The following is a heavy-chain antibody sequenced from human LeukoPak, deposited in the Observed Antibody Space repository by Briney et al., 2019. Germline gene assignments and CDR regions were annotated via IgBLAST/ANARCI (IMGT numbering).Heavy chain of an antibody. CDR2: IYYSGST. Sequence: SETLSLTCTVSGGSISSSSYYWGWIRQPPGKGLEWIGSIYYSGSTYYNPSLKSRVTISVDTSKNQFSLKLSSVTAADTAVYYCAREGSVVRGFDPWGQGTLVTVSS. J-gene: IGHJ5*02. V-gene: IGHV4-39*07. D-gene: IGHD3-10*01. CDR3: AREGSVVRGFDP. CDR1: GGSISSSSYY.